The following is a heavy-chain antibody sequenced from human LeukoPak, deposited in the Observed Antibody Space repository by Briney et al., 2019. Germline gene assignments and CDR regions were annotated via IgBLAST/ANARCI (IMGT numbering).Heavy chain of an antibody. CDR2: ISGTSSYI. J-gene: IGHJ4*02. D-gene: IGHD3-10*01. CDR3: ARGEYGSGSYHIDY. CDR1: GFTFSSYS. V-gene: IGHV3-21*01. Sequence: AGGSLRLSCAASGFTFSSYSMNWVRQAPGKGLEWVSFISGTSSYICYADSVKGRFTISRDNAKNSLYLQMNSLRAEDTAVYYCARGEYGSGSYHIDYWGQGTLVTVSS.